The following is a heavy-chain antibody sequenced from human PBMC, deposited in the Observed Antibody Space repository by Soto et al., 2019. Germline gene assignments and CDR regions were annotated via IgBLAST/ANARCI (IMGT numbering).Heavy chain of an antibody. CDR2: ISGGGGVT. CDR1: GFTFSSYA. CDR3: AKDGGYCGGGTCYPNWFDP. J-gene: IGHJ5*02. V-gene: IGHV3-23*01. Sequence: EVQLLESGGGLVQPGGSLRLSCAASGFTFSSYAMSWVRQAPGAGLEWVSGISGGGGVTHADAVKGRFTTSRDNSKNTLYLLMNSLRAEDTSIYYCAKDGGYCGGGTCYPNWFDPWGQGTLVTVSS. D-gene: IGHD2-15*01.